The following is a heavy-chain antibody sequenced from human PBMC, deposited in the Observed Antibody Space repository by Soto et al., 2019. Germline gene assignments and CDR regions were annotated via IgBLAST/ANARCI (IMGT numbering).Heavy chain of an antibody. V-gene: IGHV1-69*12. Sequence: QVQLVQSGAEVKKPGSSVKVSCKASGGTFSSYAISWVRQAPGQGLEWMGGIIPIFGTANYAQKFQGRVTITADESTSTAYMELSRLRSEDTAVYYCARSITGTVSYYYGMDVWGQGTKVTVSS. J-gene: IGHJ6*02. CDR1: GGTFSSYA. CDR3: ARSITGTVSYYYGMDV. CDR2: IIPIFGTA. D-gene: IGHD1-20*01.